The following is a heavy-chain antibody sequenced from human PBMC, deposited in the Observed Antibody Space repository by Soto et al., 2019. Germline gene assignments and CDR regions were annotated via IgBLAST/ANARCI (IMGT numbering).Heavy chain of an antibody. J-gene: IGHJ3*02. Sequence: SXTLSLTCAVYGGSFSGYYCSWIIQPPGKGLEWIGEINHSGSTNYNPSLKSRVTISVDTSKNQFSLKLSSVTAAETAVYYCARGGDHWDSSSDDAFDIWGQGTMVTVSS. V-gene: IGHV4-34*01. CDR2: INHSGST. D-gene: IGHD6-6*01. CDR3: ARGGDHWDSSSDDAFDI. CDR1: GGSFSGYY.